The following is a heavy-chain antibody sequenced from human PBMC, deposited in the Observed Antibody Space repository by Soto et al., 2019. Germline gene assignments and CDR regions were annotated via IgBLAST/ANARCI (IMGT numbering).Heavy chain of an antibody. Sequence: QLQLQESGPGLVKPSETLSLTCTVSGGSISSNIYYWGWIRQPPGKGLEWIGSIYYSGSTYYNPSLKRRVTISVDTSKIQFSLKLSSVTAADTAVYYCARGRRYSSSWYSDYWGQGTLVTVSS. V-gene: IGHV4-39*01. CDR3: ARGRRYSSSWYSDY. D-gene: IGHD6-13*01. J-gene: IGHJ4*02. CDR1: GGSISSNIYY. CDR2: IYYSGST.